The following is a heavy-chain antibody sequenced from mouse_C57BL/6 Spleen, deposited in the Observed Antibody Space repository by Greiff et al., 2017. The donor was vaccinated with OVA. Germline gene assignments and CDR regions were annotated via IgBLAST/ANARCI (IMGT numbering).Heavy chain of an antibody. D-gene: IGHD2-4*01. V-gene: IGHV1-50*01. CDR1: GYTFTSYW. J-gene: IGHJ2*01. Sequence: QVQLQQPGAELVKPGASVKLSCKASGYTFTSYWMQWVKQRPGQGLEWIGVIDPSDSYTNYNEKFKGKATLTVDKSSSTAYMQLSSLTSEDSAVYYCARAANHYYFDDWGKGTTLTVSS. CDR2: IDPSDSYT. CDR3: ARAANHYYFDD.